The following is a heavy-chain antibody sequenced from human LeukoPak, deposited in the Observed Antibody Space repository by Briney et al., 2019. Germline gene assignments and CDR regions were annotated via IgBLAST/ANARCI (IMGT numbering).Heavy chain of an antibody. D-gene: IGHD6-19*01. CDR1: GFTFDDYG. V-gene: IGHV3-20*04. J-gene: IGHJ4*02. CDR3: AKDTIMGMAGNFDY. Sequence: GGSLRLSCSASGFTFDDYGMSWVRQAPGKGLEWVSGINWNGGSTGYADSVKGRFTISRDNAKNSLYLQMNSLRAEDTALYYCAKDTIMGMAGNFDYWGKGTLVTVSS. CDR2: INWNGGST.